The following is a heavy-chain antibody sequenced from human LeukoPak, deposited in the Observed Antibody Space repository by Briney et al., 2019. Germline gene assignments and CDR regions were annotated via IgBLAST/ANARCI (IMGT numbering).Heavy chain of an antibody. CDR3: ASTSTYSQDYYYGMDV. CDR2: MNPNSGNT. D-gene: IGHD6-13*01. Sequence: ASVTVSCKASGYTFTSYDINWVRQAAGRGVEWMGWMNPNSGNTGYAQKFQGRVTMTRNTSISTAYMELSSLRSEDTAVYYCASTSTYSQDYYYGMDVWGQGTTVTVSS. V-gene: IGHV1-8*01. CDR1: GYTFTSYD. J-gene: IGHJ6*02.